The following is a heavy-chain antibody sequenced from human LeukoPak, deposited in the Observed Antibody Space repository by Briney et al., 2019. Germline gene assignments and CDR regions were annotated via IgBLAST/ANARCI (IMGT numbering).Heavy chain of an antibody. CDR3: ARDPFDY. CDR2: IKQDGSEK. J-gene: IGHJ4*02. Sequence: PGGSLRLSCAASGFTFSNYWMSWVRQASGKGLEWVANIKQDGSEKYYVDSVRGRFTISRDNAKNSLYLQMNSLRAEDTAVYFCARDPFDYWGQGTLVTVSS. CDR1: GFTFSNYW. V-gene: IGHV3-7*01.